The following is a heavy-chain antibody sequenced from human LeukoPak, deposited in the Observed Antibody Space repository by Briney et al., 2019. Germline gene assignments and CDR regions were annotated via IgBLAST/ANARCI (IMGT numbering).Heavy chain of an antibody. CDR2: IYYSGST. Sequence: SSETLSLTCTVSGGSISSYYWSWIRQPPGKGLEWIGYIYYSGSTNYNPSLKSRVTISVDTSKNQFSLKLSSVTAADTAVYYCAGLRLNDYGDASWYFDLWGRGTLVTVSS. J-gene: IGHJ2*01. V-gene: IGHV4-59*08. CDR3: AGLRLNDYGDASWYFDL. D-gene: IGHD4-17*01. CDR1: GGSISSYY.